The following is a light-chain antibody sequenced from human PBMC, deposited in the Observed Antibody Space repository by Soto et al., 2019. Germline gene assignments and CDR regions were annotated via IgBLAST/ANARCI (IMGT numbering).Light chain of an antibody. Sequence: DIQMTQSPSTLSASVGDRVTITCRASQTISSWLAWYQQKPGQAPKLLIYKASSLESAVPSRFSGSGSGTEFTLTISGLQPDDFATYYCQQYYSFPLTFGGGTKVDIK. CDR2: KAS. CDR1: QTISSW. V-gene: IGKV1-5*03. J-gene: IGKJ4*01. CDR3: QQYYSFPLT.